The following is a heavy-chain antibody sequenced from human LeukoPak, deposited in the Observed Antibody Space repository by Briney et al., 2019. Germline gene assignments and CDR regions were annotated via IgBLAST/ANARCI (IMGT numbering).Heavy chain of an antibody. CDR3: AKTTYYYGSGSYYKGYYFDY. V-gene: IGHV3-30*18. CDR2: ISYDGSNK. J-gene: IGHJ4*02. Sequence: GGSLRLSCAASGFTFSSYGMHRVRQAPGKGLEWVAVISYDGSNKYYADSVKGRFTISRDNSKNTLYLQMNSLRAEDTAVYYCAKTTYYYGSGSYYKGYYFDYWGQGTLVTVSS. D-gene: IGHD3-10*01. CDR1: GFTFSSYG.